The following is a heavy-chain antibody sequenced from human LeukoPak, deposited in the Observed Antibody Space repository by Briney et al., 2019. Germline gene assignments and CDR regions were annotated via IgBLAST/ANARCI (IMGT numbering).Heavy chain of an antibody. CDR1: GYTFTGYY. Sequence: ASVKVSCKASGYTFTGYYMHWVRQAPGQGLEWMGWINPNSGGTNYAQKFQGRVTMTRDTSISTAYMELSRLRSGDTAVYYCARVQRDILTGYYIHPYYYGMDVWGQGTTVTVSS. J-gene: IGHJ6*02. CDR2: INPNSGGT. CDR3: ARVQRDILTGYYIHPYYYGMDV. V-gene: IGHV1-2*02. D-gene: IGHD3-9*01.